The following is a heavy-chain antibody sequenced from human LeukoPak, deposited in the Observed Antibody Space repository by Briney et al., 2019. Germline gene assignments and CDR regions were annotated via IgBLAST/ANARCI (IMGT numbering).Heavy chain of an antibody. CDR1: GGSISSSCCS. D-gene: IGHD3-16*01. Sequence: PSETLSLTCTVSGGSISSSCCSWGWIRQPPGKGLEWIGSAHYSGSTYYNPSLKSRVTISVDTSKNQFSLKLSSVTAADTAVYYCTREHKEGDWNVPGWYFDLWGRGTLVAVSS. CDR2: AHYSGST. J-gene: IGHJ2*01. V-gene: IGHV4-39*07. CDR3: TREHKEGDWNVPGWYFDL.